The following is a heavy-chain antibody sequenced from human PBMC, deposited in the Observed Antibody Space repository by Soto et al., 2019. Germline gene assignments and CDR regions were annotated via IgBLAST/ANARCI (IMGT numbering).Heavy chain of an antibody. D-gene: IGHD2-21*01. CDR1: CYTFTNKG. Sequence: QVQLVQSGGEVRKPGASVKVSCKTSCYTFTNKGINWVRPAPGQGRDWMGWISGYTSNTKYAQKFQGRVTLTKDTLTRTAFMDLRSLRSEDTAVFSCARERKHYQIAVWGQGTTDTVSS. J-gene: IGHJ6*02. CDR2: ISGYTSNT. CDR3: ARERKHYQIAV. V-gene: IGHV1-18*01.